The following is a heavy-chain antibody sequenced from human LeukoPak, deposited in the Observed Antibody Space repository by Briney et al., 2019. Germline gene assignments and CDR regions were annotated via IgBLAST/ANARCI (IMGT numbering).Heavy chain of an antibody. CDR2: IYYSGST. CDR1: GGSISSSSYY. D-gene: IGHD1/OR15-1a*01. V-gene: IGHV4-39*07. Sequence: SETLSLTCTVSGGSISSSSYYWGWIRQPPGKGLEWIGSIYYSGSTYYNPSLKSRVTISVDTSKNQFSLKLSSVTAADTAVYCCARQNWNTGWFDPWGQGTLVTVSS. CDR3: ARQNWNTGWFDP. J-gene: IGHJ5*02.